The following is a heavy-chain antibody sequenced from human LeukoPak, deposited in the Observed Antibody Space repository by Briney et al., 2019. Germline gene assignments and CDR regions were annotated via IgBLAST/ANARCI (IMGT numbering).Heavy chain of an antibody. J-gene: IGHJ6*04. CDR2: IFPGDSAT. V-gene: IGHV5-51*01. CDR1: GCRFTSYW. CDR3: ARRNGSGSGMDV. Sequence: GGPLKISCKGSGCRFTSYWIGGVRQMPGKGLEGLGNIFPGDSATRSSPSFQDQVTISAGKTISTPSRQWICLQASPPAISYRARRNGSGSGMDVWGKGTTVTVSS. D-gene: IGHD3-10*01.